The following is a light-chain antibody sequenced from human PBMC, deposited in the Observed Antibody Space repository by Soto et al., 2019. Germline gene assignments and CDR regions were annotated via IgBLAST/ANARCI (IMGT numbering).Light chain of an antibody. CDR1: KSLLHSNGYNY. CDR2: LGS. V-gene: IGKV2-28*01. Sequence: DIVMTQSPLSLPVTPGEPASISCRSSKSLLHSNGYNYLDWYLQKPGQSPQLLIYLGSNRASGVPDRFSGSGSGTDFTLKISRVEAEDVGVYYCMQALQTPCTFGPGTKVDIK. J-gene: IGKJ3*01. CDR3: MQALQTPCT.